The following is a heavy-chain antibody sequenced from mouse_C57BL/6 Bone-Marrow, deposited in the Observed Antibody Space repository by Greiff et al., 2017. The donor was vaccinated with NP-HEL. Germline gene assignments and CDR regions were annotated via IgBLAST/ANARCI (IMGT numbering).Heavy chain of an antibody. Sequence: EVKLVESGGDLVKPGGSLKLSCAASGFTFSSYGMSWVRQTPDKRLEWVATISSGGSYTYYPDSVKGRFTISRDNAKNTLYLQMSSLKSEDTAMYYCARSPGQLRLWFAYWGQGTLVTVSA. D-gene: IGHD3-2*02. V-gene: IGHV5-6*02. J-gene: IGHJ3*01. CDR1: GFTFSSYG. CDR3: ARSPGQLRLWFAY. CDR2: ISSGGSYT.